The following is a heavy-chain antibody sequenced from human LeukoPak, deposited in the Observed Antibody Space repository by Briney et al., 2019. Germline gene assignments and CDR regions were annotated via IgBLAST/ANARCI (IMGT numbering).Heavy chain of an antibody. CDR3: ASPPWLVPIDY. J-gene: IGHJ4*02. CDR2: ISSSSSYI. V-gene: IGHV3-21*01. Sequence: GGSLRLCCAASGFTFSSYSMNWVRQAPGKGLEWVSSISSSSSYIYYADSVKGRFTISRDNAKNSLYLQMNSLRAEDTAVYYCASPPWLVPIDYWGQGTLVTVSS. D-gene: IGHD6-19*01. CDR1: GFTFSSYS.